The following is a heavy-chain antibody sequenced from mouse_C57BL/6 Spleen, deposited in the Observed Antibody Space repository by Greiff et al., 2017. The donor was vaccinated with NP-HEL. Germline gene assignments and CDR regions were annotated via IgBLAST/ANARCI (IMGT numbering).Heavy chain of an antibody. J-gene: IGHJ3*01. Sequence: EVQVVESGPELVKPGASVKISSKASGYSFTDYHMNWVKQSIGKSLEWIGVFTPNYGTTSSNQKFKGKATLTVDQSSSTAYMQLNSLTSEDSAVYSCARKDEYDAWVAYWGQGTLVTVSA. CDR2: FTPNYGTT. CDR1: GYSFTDYH. V-gene: IGHV1-39*01. CDR3: ARKDEYDAWVAY. D-gene: IGHD2-4*01.